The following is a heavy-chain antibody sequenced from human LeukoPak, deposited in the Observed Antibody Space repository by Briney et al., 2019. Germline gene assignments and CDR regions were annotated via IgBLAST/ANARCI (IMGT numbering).Heavy chain of an antibody. CDR2: INPDGRDT. D-gene: IGHD2-21*02. CDR3: TSWGDTTAEYFQR. CDR1: GFTFNGCW. J-gene: IGHJ1*01. Sequence: GGSLRLSCVVSGFTFNGCWMNWVRQAPGKGLEWVAHINPDGRDTYYVDSVKGRFTISRDNAQNSMYLQMNSLRVEDTAVYYCTSWGDTTAEYFQRWGQGTLVTVSS. V-gene: IGHV3-7*01.